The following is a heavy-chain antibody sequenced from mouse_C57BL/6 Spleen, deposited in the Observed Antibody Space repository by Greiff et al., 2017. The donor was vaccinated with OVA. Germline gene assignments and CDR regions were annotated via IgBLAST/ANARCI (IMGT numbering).Heavy chain of an antibody. CDR2: ISGGGGNT. CDR1: GFTFSSYT. V-gene: IGHV5-9*01. Sequence: DVKLVESGGGLVKPGGSLKLSCAASGFTFSSYTMSWVRQTPEKRLEWVAPISGGGGNTYYPDSVKGRFTISRDNAKNTLYLQMSSLRSEDTALYYCAREGNYWYFDVWGTGTTVTVSS. D-gene: IGHD2-1*01. CDR3: AREGNYWYFDV. J-gene: IGHJ1*03.